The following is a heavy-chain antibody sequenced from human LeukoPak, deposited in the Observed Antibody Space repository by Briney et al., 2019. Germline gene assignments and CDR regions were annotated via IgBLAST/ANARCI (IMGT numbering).Heavy chain of an antibody. V-gene: IGHV1-69*13. D-gene: IGHD5-24*01. CDR3: AREGDGYNFNYMDV. CDR2: IIPIFGTA. Sequence: SVKVSCKASGYTLTSYGISWVRQAPGQGLEWMGGIIPIFGTANYAQKFQGRVTITADESTSTAYMELSSLRSEDTAVYYCAREGDGYNFNYMDVWGKGTTVTISS. J-gene: IGHJ6*03. CDR1: GYTLTSYG.